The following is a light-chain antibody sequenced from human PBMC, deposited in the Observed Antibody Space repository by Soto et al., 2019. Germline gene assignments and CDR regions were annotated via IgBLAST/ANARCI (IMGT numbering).Light chain of an antibody. CDR3: QQRPNWPLT. CDR2: DAS. CDR1: QSISSH. J-gene: IGKJ4*01. V-gene: IGKV3-11*01. Sequence: EIVLTQSPATLSLSPGERATLSCRASQSISSHLAWYQQKPGQAPRLLIYDASNRAPGIPARFSGSGSGTVFTLTISSLEPEDFAVYYWQQRPNWPLTFGGGTKVEIK.